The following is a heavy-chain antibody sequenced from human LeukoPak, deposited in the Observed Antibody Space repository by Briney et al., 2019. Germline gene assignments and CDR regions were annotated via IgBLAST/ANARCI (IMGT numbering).Heavy chain of an antibody. Sequence: PGGSLRLSCAASGFTFSTFAMIWVRQPPGKGLEWVSSIFPSGGEIHYADSVRGRFTISRDNSKNTAYLQMNSLKTEDTAVYYCTRGRDIAFDYWGQGTLVTVSS. J-gene: IGHJ4*02. CDR3: TRGRDIAFDY. D-gene: IGHD5-12*01. CDR2: IFPSGGEI. V-gene: IGHV3-23*01. CDR1: GFTFSTFA.